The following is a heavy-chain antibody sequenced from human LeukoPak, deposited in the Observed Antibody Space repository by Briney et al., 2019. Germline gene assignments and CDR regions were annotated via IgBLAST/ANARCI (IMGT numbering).Heavy chain of an antibody. CDR1: GFTFSAYE. J-gene: IGHJ4*02. Sequence: GRSLRLSCAASGFTFSAYEMNWVRQALGKGLEWVSYITSTGSTIDYADSVKGRFTISRDNAKNSLYLQMNSLRAEDTAVYYCARRVGATGFEYWGQGTLVTVSS. V-gene: IGHV3-48*03. CDR2: ITSTGSTI. CDR3: ARRVGATGFEY. D-gene: IGHD1-26*01.